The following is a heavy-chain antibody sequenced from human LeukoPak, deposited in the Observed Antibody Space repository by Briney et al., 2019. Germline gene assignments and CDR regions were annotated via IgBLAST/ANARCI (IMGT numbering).Heavy chain of an antibody. J-gene: IGHJ3*02. V-gene: IGHV1-46*01. D-gene: IGHD3-10*01. CDR3: ARDRGTMVRGFIITDAFDI. CDR1: GYTFTSYY. CDR2: INPSCGST. Sequence: ASVKVSCKASGYTFTSYYMHWVRQAPGQRLECMGIINPSCGSTSYAQKFQGRVTMTRDMSKSRVYMELSSLRSEDTAVYYCARDRGTMVRGFIITDAFDIWGQGTMVTVSS.